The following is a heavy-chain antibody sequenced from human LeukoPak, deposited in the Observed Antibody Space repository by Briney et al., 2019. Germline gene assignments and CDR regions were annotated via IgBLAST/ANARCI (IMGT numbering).Heavy chain of an antibody. CDR3: AKENYYDSSGYRTEYFDY. V-gene: IGHV3-23*01. Sequence: GGSLRLSCAASGFTFISYAMSWVRQAPGKGMEWVSAISGSGGSTYYADSVKGRFTISRDNSKNTLYLQMNSLRAEDTAVYYCAKENYYDSSGYRTEYFDYWGQGALVTVSS. CDR2: ISGSGGST. CDR1: GFTFISYA. J-gene: IGHJ4*02. D-gene: IGHD3-22*01.